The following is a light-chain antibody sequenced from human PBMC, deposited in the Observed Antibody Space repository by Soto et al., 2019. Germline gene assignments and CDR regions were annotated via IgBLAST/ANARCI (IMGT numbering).Light chain of an antibody. V-gene: IGLV2-14*01. CDR1: SSDVGGYNY. J-gene: IGLJ3*02. Sequence: QSALTQPASVSGSPGQSITISCTGTSSDVGGYNYVSWYQHHPGKAPKLMLYEVSHPPSGISDRFSGSKSGNTASLTISGLQAEDEADYYCSSYASRSTWVFGGGTKVTVL. CDR2: EVS. CDR3: SSYASRSTWV.